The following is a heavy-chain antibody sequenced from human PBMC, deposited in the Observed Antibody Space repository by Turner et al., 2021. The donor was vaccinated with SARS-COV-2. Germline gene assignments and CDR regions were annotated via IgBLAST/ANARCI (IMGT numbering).Heavy chain of an antibody. CDR1: GYTLTELS. CDR3: ATGYAYCGGDCSIDY. V-gene: IGHV1-24*01. CDR2: FDPEDVKT. J-gene: IGHJ4*02. D-gene: IGHD2-21*02. Sequence: QVQLVQSGAEVKKPGASVKVSCKVSGYTLTELSMHWVRQAPGKGLECMGGFDPEDVKTIYAQKFQGRVTITEDTSTDTAYMELSSLRSEDTAVYYCATGYAYCGGDCSIDYWGQGTLVTVSS.